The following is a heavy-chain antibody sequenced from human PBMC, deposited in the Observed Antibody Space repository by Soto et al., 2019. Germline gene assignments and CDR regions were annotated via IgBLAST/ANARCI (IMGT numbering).Heavy chain of an antibody. CDR3: ATGPYGSGSYTFDY. V-gene: IGHV1-24*01. CDR1: GYTLTELS. D-gene: IGHD3-10*01. J-gene: IGHJ4*02. CDR2: FDPEDGET. Sequence: ASVKVSCKVSGYTLTELSMHWVRQAPGKGLEWMGGFDPEDGETIYAQKFQGRVTMTEDTSTDTAYMELRSLRSEDTGVYYCATGPYGSGSYTFDYWGQGTLVTVSS.